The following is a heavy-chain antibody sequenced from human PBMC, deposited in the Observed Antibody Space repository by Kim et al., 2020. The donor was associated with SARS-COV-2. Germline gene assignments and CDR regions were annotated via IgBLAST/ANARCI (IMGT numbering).Heavy chain of an antibody. V-gene: IGHV1-46*01. CDR1: GYTFTSYY. CDR3: ARLMSRVAAAGGFDY. Sequence: ASVKVSCKASGYTFTSYYMHWVRQAPGQGLEWMGIINPSGGSTSYAQKFQGRVTMTRDTSTSTVYMELSSLRSEDTAVYYCARLMSRVAAAGGFDYWGQGTLVTVSS. D-gene: IGHD6-13*01. CDR2: INPSGGST. J-gene: IGHJ4*02.